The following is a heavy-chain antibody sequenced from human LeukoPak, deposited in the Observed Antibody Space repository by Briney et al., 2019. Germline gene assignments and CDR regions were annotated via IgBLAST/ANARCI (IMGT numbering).Heavy chain of an antibody. CDR2: ISYDGSNK. V-gene: IGHV3-30-3*01. J-gene: IGHJ4*02. CDR1: GFTFSSYA. CDR3: AKDPAVEYDSSELFDY. D-gene: IGHD3-22*01. Sequence: GGSLRLSCAASGFTFSSYAMHWVRQAPGKGLEWVAVISYDGSNKYYADSVKGRFTISRDNSKNTLYLQMNSLRAEDTAVYYCAKDPAVEYDSSELFDYWGQGTLVTVSS.